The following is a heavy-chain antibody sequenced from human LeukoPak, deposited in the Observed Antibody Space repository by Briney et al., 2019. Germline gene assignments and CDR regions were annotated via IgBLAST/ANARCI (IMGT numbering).Heavy chain of an antibody. CDR3: AKDKDYYDSSGYSSVFDY. D-gene: IGHD3-22*01. CDR2: ISGSGGST. J-gene: IGHJ4*02. V-gene: IGHV3-23*01. Sequence: GGSLRLSCAASGFTFSSYAMSWVRQAPGKGLEWVSAISGSGGSTYHADSVKGRFTISRDNSKNTLYLQMNSLRAEDTAVYYCAKDKDYYDSSGYSSVFDYWGQGTLVTVSS. CDR1: GFTFSSYA.